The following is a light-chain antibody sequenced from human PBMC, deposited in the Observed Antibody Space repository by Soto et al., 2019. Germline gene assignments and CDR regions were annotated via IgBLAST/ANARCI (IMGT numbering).Light chain of an antibody. V-gene: IGKV3-15*01. Sequence: EIVMTQSPANLSVSPGERATLSCRASQSVSSNLAWYQQKPGQGPRLLIYGASTRATSIPARFSGSGSGTEFTLTINSRQSEDFAVYYCHQYNKWPPYSFGQGTKLEIK. J-gene: IGKJ2*01. CDR3: HQYNKWPPYS. CDR2: GAS. CDR1: QSVSSN.